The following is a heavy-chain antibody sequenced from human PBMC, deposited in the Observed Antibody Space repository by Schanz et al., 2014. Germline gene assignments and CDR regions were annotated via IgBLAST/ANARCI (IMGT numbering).Heavy chain of an antibody. J-gene: IGHJ5*02. V-gene: IGHV4-61*02. CDR2: IYTSGST. D-gene: IGHD6-25*01. CDR3: AREPLSGYNWFDP. CDR1: GGSISSGTYY. Sequence: QVQLQESGPGLVKPSQTLSLTCIVSGGSISSGTYYWSWLRQPAGKGLEWIGRIYTSGSTNYNPSLKSRVTISLDTSKNQFSLKLSSVTAADTAVYYCAREPLSGYNWFDPWGQGSLGTVSS.